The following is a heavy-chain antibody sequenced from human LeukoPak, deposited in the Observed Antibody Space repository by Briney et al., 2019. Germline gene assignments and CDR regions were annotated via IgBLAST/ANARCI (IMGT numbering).Heavy chain of an antibody. J-gene: IGHJ4*02. V-gene: IGHV4-34*01. CDR1: GGSFSGYY. CDR2: INHSGST. Sequence: SETLSLTCAVYGGSFSGYYWSWIRQPPGKGLEWIGEINHSGSTNYNPSLKSRVTISVDTSKNQFSLKLSSVTATDTAVYYCARGRDMITFGGVLAFDYWGQGILVTVSS. CDR3: ARGRDMITFGGVLAFDY. D-gene: IGHD3-16*01.